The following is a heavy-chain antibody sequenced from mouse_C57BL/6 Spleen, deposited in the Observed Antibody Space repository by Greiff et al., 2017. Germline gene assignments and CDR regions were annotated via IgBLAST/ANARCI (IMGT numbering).Heavy chain of an antibody. Sequence: EVNVVESGGGLVKPGGSLKLSCAASGFTFSSYTMSWVRQTPEKRLEWVATISGGGGNTYYPDSVKGRFTISRDNAKNTLYLQMSSLRSEDTALYYCARPYDYDRNWYFEVWGTGTTVTVSS. CDR2: ISGGGGNT. CDR1: GFTFSSYT. J-gene: IGHJ1*03. D-gene: IGHD2-4*01. V-gene: IGHV5-9*01. CDR3: ARPYDYDRNWYFEV.